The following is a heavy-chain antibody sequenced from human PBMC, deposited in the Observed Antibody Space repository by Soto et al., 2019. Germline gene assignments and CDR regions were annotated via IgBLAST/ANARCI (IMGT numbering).Heavy chain of an antibody. J-gene: IGHJ6*02. Sequence: PSETLSLSSTVSGGSISSSSYYWGWIRQPLGKGLEWIGSIYYSGSTYYNPSLKSRVTVSVDTSMNQFSLKLSSVTAADTAAYYCARVVGAYSDYYYYGMDVWGQGTTVTV. CDR1: GGSISSSSYY. CDR2: IYYSGST. CDR3: ARVVGAYSDYYYYGMDV. V-gene: IGHV4-39*01. D-gene: IGHD5-18*01.